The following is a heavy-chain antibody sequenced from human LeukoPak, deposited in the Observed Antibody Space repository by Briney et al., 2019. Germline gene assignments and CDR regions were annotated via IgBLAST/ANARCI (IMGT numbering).Heavy chain of an antibody. CDR2: IYTSGST. CDR1: GGSISSYY. J-gene: IGHJ4*02. V-gene: IGHV4-4*09. Sequence: SETLSLTCTVSGGSISSYYWSWIRQPPGKGLEWIGYIYTSGSTNYNPSLKSRVTISVDTSKNQFSLKLSSVTAADTAVYYCARHTPLGYGEFDYWGQGTLVTVSS. D-gene: IGHD3-10*01. CDR3: ARHTPLGYGEFDY.